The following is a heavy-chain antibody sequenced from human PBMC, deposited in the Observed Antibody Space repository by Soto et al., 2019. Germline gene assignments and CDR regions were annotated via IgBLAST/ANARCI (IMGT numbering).Heavy chain of an antibody. CDR1: GYAFTSNR. V-gene: IGHV1-18*01. CDR3: ARDRTGWYDF. J-gene: IGHJ4*01. CDR2: ISPHNGNA. Sequence: ASVKVSCKTSGYAFTSNRLSWVGRAPGQGLELMGWISPHNGNAKYAQKFQDRVTMTADTAASTVYMELRSLRSDDSAVFYCARDRTGWYDFWG. D-gene: IGHD6-19*01.